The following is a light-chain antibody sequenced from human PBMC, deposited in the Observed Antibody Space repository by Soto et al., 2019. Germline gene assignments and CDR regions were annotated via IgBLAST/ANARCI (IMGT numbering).Light chain of an antibody. V-gene: IGKV2-28*01. CDR2: LGS. J-gene: IGKJ1*01. CDR3: MQAQQIPRT. Sequence: DIVMTQSPLSLSVTPGEPASISCRSSQSLLHTSGDNYLDWYLQRPGQSPQLLIYLGSKRASGVADRFSGSGSCTLFTVRISRVEGEDVGFYYCMQAQQIPRTFGQGTKVEIK. CDR1: QSLLHTSGDNY.